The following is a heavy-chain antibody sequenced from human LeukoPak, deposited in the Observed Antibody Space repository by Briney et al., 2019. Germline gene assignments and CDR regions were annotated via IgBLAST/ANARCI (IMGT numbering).Heavy chain of an antibody. CDR2: IYYSGST. CDR1: GGSISSYY. CDR3: ARDRSYDSSGYPRDWFDP. V-gene: IGHV4-59*12. Sequence: PSETLSLTCTVSGGSISSYYWSWIRQPPGKGLEWIGDIYYSGSTNYNPSLKSRVTISVDKSKNQFSLKLSSVTAADTAVYYCARDRSYDSSGYPRDWFDPWGQGTLVTVSS. J-gene: IGHJ5*02. D-gene: IGHD3-22*01.